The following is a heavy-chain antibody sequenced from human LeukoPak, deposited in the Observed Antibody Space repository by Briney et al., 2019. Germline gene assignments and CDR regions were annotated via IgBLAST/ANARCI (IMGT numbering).Heavy chain of an antibody. CDR3: ARLQRVGNSGYYFDY. CDR1: GGSISSYY. V-gene: IGHV4-59*08. D-gene: IGHD3-22*01. Sequence: SETLSLTCTVSGGSISSYYWSWIRQPPGKGLEWIGYIYYSGSTNYHPSLTSRVTISVDTSKNQFSLKLSSVTAADTAVYYCARLQRVGNSGYYFDYWGQGTLVTVSS. CDR2: IYYSGST. J-gene: IGHJ4*02.